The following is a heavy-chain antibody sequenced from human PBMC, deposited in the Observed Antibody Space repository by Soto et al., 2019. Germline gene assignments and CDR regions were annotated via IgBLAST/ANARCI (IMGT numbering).Heavy chain of an antibody. CDR3: ARARIVVAGTIVDY. D-gene: IGHD6-19*01. V-gene: IGHV4-38-2*01. J-gene: IGHJ4*02. CDR1: GYSLTSGYY. CDR2: IYHSGDT. Sequence: PSETLSLTCAVSGYSLTSGYYCGWIRQPPGKGLEWIGSIYHSGDTYYNPSLKSPVTISVDTSKNHFSLKLTSVTAADTAVYYCARARIVVAGTIVDYWGQGTLVTVSS.